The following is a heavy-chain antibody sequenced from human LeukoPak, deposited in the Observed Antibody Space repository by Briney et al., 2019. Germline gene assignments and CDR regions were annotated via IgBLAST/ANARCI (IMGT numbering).Heavy chain of an antibody. CDR2: INPSGGST. CDR1: GYTFTSYY. J-gene: IGHJ5*02. V-gene: IGHV1-46*01. Sequence: GASVKVSCKASGYTFTSYYMHWVRQAPGQGLEWMGIINPSGGSTSYAQKFQGRVTTTRDTSTSTVYMELSSLRSEDTAVYYCARDPGRGNWFDPWGQGTLVTVSS. CDR3: ARDPGRGNWFDP.